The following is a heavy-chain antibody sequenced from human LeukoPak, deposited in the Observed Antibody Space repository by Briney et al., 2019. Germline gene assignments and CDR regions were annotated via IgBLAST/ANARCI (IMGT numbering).Heavy chain of an antibody. Sequence: SETLSLTCTVSGYSISSGYYWGWIRQPPGKGLEWIGTIYHSGSTNYNPSLKSRVTISVDTSKNQFSLKLSSVTAADTAVHFCARGPYSYDSSGAFDIWGQGTMVTVSS. CDR3: ARGPYSYDSSGAFDI. CDR2: IYHSGST. J-gene: IGHJ3*02. CDR1: GYSISSGYY. V-gene: IGHV4-38-2*02. D-gene: IGHD3-22*01.